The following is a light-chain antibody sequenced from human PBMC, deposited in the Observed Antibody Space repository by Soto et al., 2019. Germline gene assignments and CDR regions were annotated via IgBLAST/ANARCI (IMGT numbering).Light chain of an antibody. CDR2: GAS. Sequence: IMFPQPPCLLALLPGETATLSSRASDSVNSRYLAWYQQKGGQAPRLLIYGASIRAAGFPDRFSGSGSGTDFTLTINGLEPEDFAVYFCQQRGSWPLTFGGGTKVDIK. V-gene: IGKV3-20*01. CDR1: DSVNSRY. CDR3: QQRGSWPLT. J-gene: IGKJ4*01.